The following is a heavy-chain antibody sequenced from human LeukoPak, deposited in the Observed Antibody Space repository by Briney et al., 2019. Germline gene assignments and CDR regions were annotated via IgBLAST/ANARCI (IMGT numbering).Heavy chain of an antibody. Sequence: GGSLRLSCAASGFTFSSYAMSWVRQAPGKGLEWVSAISGSGGSTYYADSVKGRFTISRDNSKNTLYLQMNSLRAEDTAVYYCAKASYYDSSGYSSYWGQGTLVTVSS. D-gene: IGHD3-22*01. V-gene: IGHV3-23*01. J-gene: IGHJ4*02. CDR3: AKASYYDSSGYSSY. CDR1: GFTFSSYA. CDR2: ISGSGGST.